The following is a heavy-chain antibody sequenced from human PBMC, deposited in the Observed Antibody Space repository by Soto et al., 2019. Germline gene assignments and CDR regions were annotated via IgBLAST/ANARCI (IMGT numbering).Heavy chain of an antibody. D-gene: IGHD3-22*01. CDR2: ISYDGSYK. CDR3: ASADYFDSGGNYVREEFDY. J-gene: IGHJ4*02. Sequence: GGSLRLSCAASGFTFSSYAMHWVRQTPDKGLEWVAVISYDGSYKLYAEAVTGRFTISRDNSRNTLFLQMNSLRTEDTAVYYCASADYFDSGGNYVREEFDYWGQGTMVTVSS. V-gene: IGHV3-30*04. CDR1: GFTFSSYA.